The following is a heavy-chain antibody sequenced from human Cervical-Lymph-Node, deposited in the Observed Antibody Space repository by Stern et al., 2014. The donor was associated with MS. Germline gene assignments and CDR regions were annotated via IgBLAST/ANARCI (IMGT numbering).Heavy chain of an antibody. CDR2: IYYSGST. D-gene: IGHD3-22*01. CDR1: GGSVSSGRYY. V-gene: IGHV4-61*01. J-gene: IGHJ4*02. Sequence: QLQLQESGPGLVKPSETLSLTCTVSGGSVSSGRYYCSWIRQPPGKGLAWIGYIYYSGSTNYNPSLKSRVTISVDTSKNQFSLKLSSVTAADTAVYYCASDSSGYYLSFDYWGQGTLVTVSS. CDR3: ASDSSGYYLSFDY.